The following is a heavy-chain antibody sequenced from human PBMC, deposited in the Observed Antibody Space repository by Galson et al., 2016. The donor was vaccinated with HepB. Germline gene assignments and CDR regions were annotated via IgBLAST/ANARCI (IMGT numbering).Heavy chain of an antibody. CDR1: GYTFTSYG. Sequence: SCKASGYTFTSYGISWVRQAPGQGLEWMGWVSPYDGDTNYAQKLQGRVTMTTDTSTSTAYMELRSLTSDDTAMYYCARDRGYGSDTFDFWGQGTMVTVSS. CDR2: VSPYDGDT. CDR3: ARDRGYGSDTFDF. D-gene: IGHD5-18*01. J-gene: IGHJ3*01. V-gene: IGHV1-18*01.